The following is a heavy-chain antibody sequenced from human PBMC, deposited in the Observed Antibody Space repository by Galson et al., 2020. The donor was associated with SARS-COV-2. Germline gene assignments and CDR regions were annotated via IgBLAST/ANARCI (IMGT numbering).Heavy chain of an antibody. CDR2: INRDGSST. V-gene: IGHV3-74*01. J-gene: IGHJ6*02. CDR1: GFTFSSYW. Sequence: GESLKISCAASGFTFSSYWMHWVRQAPGKGLVWVSRINRDGSSTSYADSVKGRFTISRDNAKNTLYLQMNSLRAEDTAVYYCASLLWFGELLPYYYYGMDVWGQGTTVTVSS. D-gene: IGHD3-10*01. CDR3: ASLLWFGELLPYYYYGMDV.